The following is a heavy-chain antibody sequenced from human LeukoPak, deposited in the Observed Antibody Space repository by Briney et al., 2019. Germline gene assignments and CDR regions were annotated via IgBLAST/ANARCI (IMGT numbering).Heavy chain of an antibody. Sequence: GGSLRLSCVASGFIFSNYWMSWVRQAPGKGLEWVASTKPDESEKYYVASVKGRFTISRDNAKNSLYLQMNDLRAEDAAVYYCARDDGFSCYSYWGQGTPVTVSS. D-gene: IGHD3/OR15-3a*01. CDR1: GFIFSNYW. J-gene: IGHJ4*02. CDR2: TKPDESEK. V-gene: IGHV3-7*01. CDR3: ARDDGFSCYSY.